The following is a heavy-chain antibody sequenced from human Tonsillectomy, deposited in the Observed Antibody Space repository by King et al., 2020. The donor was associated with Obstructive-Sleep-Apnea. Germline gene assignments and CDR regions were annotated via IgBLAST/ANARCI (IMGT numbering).Heavy chain of an antibody. CDR2: IYLCDSDT. CDR3: ARHPTGGFDVFDI. V-gene: IGHV5-51*01. J-gene: IGHJ3*02. D-gene: IGHD1-14*01. CDR1: GYRFLSYW. Sequence: QLVQSGAEVKKPGESLKISCQGSGYRFLSYWIVWVRQMPGKGLEWMGIIYLCDSDTTYSPSFQGRVTMAADKSISTAYLQWGSLKTSATAMYYCARHPTGGFDVFDIWGQGTMVSVSS.